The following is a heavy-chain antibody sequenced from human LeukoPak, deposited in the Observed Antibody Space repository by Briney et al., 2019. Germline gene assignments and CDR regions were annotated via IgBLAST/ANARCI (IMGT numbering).Heavy chain of an antibody. CDR2: INPNSGGT. Sequence: GASVKVSCKASGHTFTGYYMHWVRQAPGQGLEWMGWINPNSGGTNYAQKFQGRVTMTRDTSISTAYMELSRLRSDDTAVYYCARDSLYCSSTSCYPSDAFDIWGQGTMVTVSS. CDR3: ARDSLYCSSTSCYPSDAFDI. D-gene: IGHD2-2*01. J-gene: IGHJ3*02. V-gene: IGHV1-2*02. CDR1: GHTFTGYY.